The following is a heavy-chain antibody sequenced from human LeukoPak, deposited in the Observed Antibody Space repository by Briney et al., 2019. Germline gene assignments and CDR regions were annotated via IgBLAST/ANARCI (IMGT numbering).Heavy chain of an antibody. Sequence: PSETLSLTCAVYGGSFSDYYWSWVRQPPGKGLEWIGEINHSGSTNYNPSLKSRVTISLDTSKNQFSLKLSSMTAADTAVYYCARGPPPSPVPSAYYYYYMDVWGKGTTVTVSS. CDR3: ARGPPPSPVPSAYYYYYMDV. CDR1: GGSFSDYY. J-gene: IGHJ6*03. D-gene: IGHD2-2*01. V-gene: IGHV4-34*01. CDR2: INHSGST.